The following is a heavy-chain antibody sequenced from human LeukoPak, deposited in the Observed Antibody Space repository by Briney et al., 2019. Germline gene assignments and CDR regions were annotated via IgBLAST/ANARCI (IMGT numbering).Heavy chain of an antibody. V-gene: IGHV3-7*04. CDR1: GFTLSTYW. CDR3: ARENFEF. J-gene: IGHJ4*02. Sequence: GGSLKLSCAASGFTLSTYWMNWVRQAPGKGLEWVANVNKDGSAKYYVDSVKGRFTISRDNAKNSLYLQMDSLRAEDTAVYYCARENFEFWGQGTLVTVSS. CDR2: VNKDGSAK.